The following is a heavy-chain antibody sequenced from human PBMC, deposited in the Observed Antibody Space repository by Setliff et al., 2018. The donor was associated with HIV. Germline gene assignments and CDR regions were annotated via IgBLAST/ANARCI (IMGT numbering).Heavy chain of an antibody. D-gene: IGHD3-9*01. CDR3: ARVGGPYYGISTGYYGAVDY. CDR1: GYIFISYG. V-gene: IGHV1-18*01. Sequence: ASVKVSCKASGYIFISYGISWVRQAPGQGLEWMGWISAYNGNTKYAPKLQGRFTMTTDTSTSTAYMELRSLRSDDTAVYYCARVGGPYYGISTGYYGAVDYWGQGTLVTVSS. CDR2: ISAYNGNT. J-gene: IGHJ4*02.